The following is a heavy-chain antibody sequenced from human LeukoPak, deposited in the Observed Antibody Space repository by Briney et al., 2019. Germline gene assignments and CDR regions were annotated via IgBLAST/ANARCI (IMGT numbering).Heavy chain of an antibody. CDR3: ARAGDSSGWYYFDY. CDR1: GFTFSDHY. Sequence: PGGSLRLSCAASGFTFSDHYMDWVRQAPGKGLEWVGRTRNKANSYTTEYAASVKGRFTISRDDSKNSLYLQMNSLKTKDTAVYYCARAGDSSGWYYFDYWGQGTLVTVSS. D-gene: IGHD6-19*01. CDR2: TRNKANSYTT. J-gene: IGHJ4*02. V-gene: IGHV3-72*01.